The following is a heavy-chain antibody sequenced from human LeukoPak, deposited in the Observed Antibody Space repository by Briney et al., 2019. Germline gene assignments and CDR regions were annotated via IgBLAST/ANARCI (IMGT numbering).Heavy chain of an antibody. CDR1: GASISSRSYY. CDR3: ARLVRQVVMEYYFDT. D-gene: IGHD3-10*01. V-gene: IGHV4-39*01. J-gene: IGHJ4*02. CDR2: IYFSGST. Sequence: SETLSLTCTVSGASISSRSYYWGWIRQPPGKGLEWIGSIYFSGSTYYNPSLKSRVSISVDTSTNQFSLKLSSVIAADTAVYYCARLVRQVVMEYYFDTWGQGTLVTVSS.